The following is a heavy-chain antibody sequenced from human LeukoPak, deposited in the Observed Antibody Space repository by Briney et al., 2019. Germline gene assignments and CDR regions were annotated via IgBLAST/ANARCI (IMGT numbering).Heavy chain of an antibody. Sequence: GGSLRLSCAASGFTFSSYAMSWVRQAPEKGLEWVSTISGSGGSTYYADSVKGRFTISRDNSKNTLYLQMNSLRAEDTAVYYCVMGATASHDYWGQGTLVTVSS. V-gene: IGHV3-23*01. D-gene: IGHD1-26*01. CDR2: ISGSGGST. CDR1: GFTFSSYA. CDR3: VMGATASHDY. J-gene: IGHJ4*02.